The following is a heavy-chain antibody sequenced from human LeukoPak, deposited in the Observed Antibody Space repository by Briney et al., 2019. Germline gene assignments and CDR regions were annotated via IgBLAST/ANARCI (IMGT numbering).Heavy chain of an antibody. J-gene: IGHJ4*02. CDR3: ARNPFDGDLPKVFDY. Sequence: SETLSLTCTVSGGSIRSSYYYWGWIRQPPGKGLEWIGSIYDSGSTYYNPSLKSRVTISVDTSKNQFSLKLNSVTAADTAVYYCARNPFDGDLPKVFDYWGQGTLVTVSS. D-gene: IGHD4-17*01. V-gene: IGHV4-39*01. CDR1: GGSIRSSYYY. CDR2: IYDSGST.